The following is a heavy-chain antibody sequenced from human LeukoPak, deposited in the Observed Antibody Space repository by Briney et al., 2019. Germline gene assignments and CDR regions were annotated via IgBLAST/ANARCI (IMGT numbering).Heavy chain of an antibody. D-gene: IGHD1-1*01. CDR2: IWSDGSEK. Sequence: PGGSLRLSCAASGFTFSTSGMNLVRQAPGKGLEWVAVIWSDGSEKRYADSVKGRFTISRDNSKSTLYLQMNSLRAEDTAVYYCARDQGNGCFDPWGQGSLVTVSS. CDR1: GFTFSTSG. CDR3: ARDQGNGCFDP. J-gene: IGHJ5*02. V-gene: IGHV3-33*01.